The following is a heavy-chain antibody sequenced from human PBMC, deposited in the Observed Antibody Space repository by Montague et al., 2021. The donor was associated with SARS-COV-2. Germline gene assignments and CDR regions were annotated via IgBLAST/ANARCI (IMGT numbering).Heavy chain of an antibody. CDR3: AKGGGYYNYGLDV. J-gene: IGHJ6*02. V-gene: IGHV4-59*01. CDR1: GGSISNYY. Sequence: SETLSLTCTVSGGSISNYYWSWIRQPPGRGLEWIGYIYYSGSTDYSPSLKSQVTISLDTSKNQFSLKVTSVTAADTAVYYCAKGGGYYNYGLDVWGPGTPVPVSS. CDR2: IYYSGST. D-gene: IGHD3-22*01.